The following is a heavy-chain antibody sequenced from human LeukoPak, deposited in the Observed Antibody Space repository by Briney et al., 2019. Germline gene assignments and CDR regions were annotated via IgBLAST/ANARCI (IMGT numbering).Heavy chain of an antibody. J-gene: IGHJ4*02. Sequence: GASVKVSCKASGYTFTGYYMHWVRQAPGQGLEWMGWINPNSGGTNYAQKFQGRVTMTRDTSISTAYMELSRLRSDDTAVYYCARDKQWLVRGFDYWGQGTLVTVSS. D-gene: IGHD6-19*01. CDR2: INPNSGGT. CDR1: GYTFTGYY. V-gene: IGHV1-2*02. CDR3: ARDKQWLVRGFDY.